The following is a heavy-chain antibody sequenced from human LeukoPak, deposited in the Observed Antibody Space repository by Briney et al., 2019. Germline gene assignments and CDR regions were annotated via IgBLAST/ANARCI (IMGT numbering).Heavy chain of an antibody. V-gene: IGHV4-61*02. CDR2: IYTSGST. CDR3: ARDTPGIVVVPAAISYYMDV. CDR1: GGSISSGSYY. Sequence: SQTLSLTCTVSGGSISSGSYYWSWIRQPAGKGLEWIGRIYTSGSTNYNPSLKSRVTISVDTSKNQFSLKLSSVTAADTAVYYCARDTPGIVVVPAAISYYMDVWAKGPRSPSP. D-gene: IGHD2-2*01. J-gene: IGHJ6*03.